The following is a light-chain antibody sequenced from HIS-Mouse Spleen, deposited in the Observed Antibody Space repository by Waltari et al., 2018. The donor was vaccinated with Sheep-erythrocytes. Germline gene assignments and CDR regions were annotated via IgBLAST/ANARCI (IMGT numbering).Light chain of an antibody. V-gene: IGKV1-39*01. Sequence: DIQMTQSPSSLSASVGDRVTITCRASQSISSYLNWYQQKPGKAPKLLIYAGSSLQSGVPSRFSGGGSGTDFTLTISSLQPEDFATYYCQQSYSTPQFTFGPGTKVDIK. CDR1: QSISSY. CDR2: AGS. J-gene: IGKJ3*01. CDR3: QQSYSTPQFT.